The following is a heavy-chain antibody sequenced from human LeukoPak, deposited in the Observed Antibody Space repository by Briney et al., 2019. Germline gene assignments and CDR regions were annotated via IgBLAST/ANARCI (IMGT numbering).Heavy chain of an antibody. V-gene: IGHV4-59*01. J-gene: IGHJ4*02. D-gene: IGHD5-12*01. Sequence: SETLSLTCTVSGGSISTYYWSWIRQPPGKGLEWIGYIYHSGSTNYNPSLKSRVTISVDTSQNQFSLSLSSVTAADTAIYYCARDGYSGSDALWGQGTLVTVSS. CDR1: GGSISTYY. CDR2: IYHSGST. CDR3: ARDGYSGSDAL.